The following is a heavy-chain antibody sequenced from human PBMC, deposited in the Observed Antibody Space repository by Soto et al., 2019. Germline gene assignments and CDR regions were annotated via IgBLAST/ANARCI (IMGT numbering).Heavy chain of an antibody. V-gene: IGHV1-8*01. D-gene: IGHD1-26*01. CDR3: ARTISISSGSYCYYGMDV. Sequence: ASVKVSCKASGYTFTSYDINWVRQATGQGLEWMGWMNPNSGNTGYAQKFQGRVTMTRNTSISTAYMELISLRSEDTAVYYCARTISISSGSYCYYGMDVWGQGTTVTVSS. CDR2: MNPNSGNT. CDR1: GYTFTSYD. J-gene: IGHJ6*02.